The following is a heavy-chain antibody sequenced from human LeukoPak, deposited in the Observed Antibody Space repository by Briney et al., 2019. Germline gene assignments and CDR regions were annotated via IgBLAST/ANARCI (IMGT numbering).Heavy chain of an antibody. J-gene: IGHJ5*02. CDR2: IYYSGST. CDR3: ARDRWNNWSAP. V-gene: IGHV4-59*01. CDR1: GGSMSSSY. D-gene: IGHD4-23*01. Sequence: PSETLSLTCTVSGGSMSSSYWSWIRQPPGKGLEWIGYIYYSGSTNYNPSLKSRVTISLDTSKNQFSLKLSSVTAADTAVYYCARDRWNNWSAPWGQGTLVTVSS.